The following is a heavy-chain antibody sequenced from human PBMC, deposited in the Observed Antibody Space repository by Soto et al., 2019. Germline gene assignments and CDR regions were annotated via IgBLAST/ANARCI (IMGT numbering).Heavy chain of an antibody. CDR3: ARELMTTVTYYDY. CDR1: GFTFSDHY. D-gene: IGHD4-17*01. V-gene: IGHV3-72*01. Sequence: EVHLVESGGDLVQPGGSLRLSCAASGFTFSDHYMDWVRQAPGKGLEWVGRTRNKANSYTTEYAASVKGRFTISRDDSNNSLYLQMNSLITEDTAVYYCARELMTTVTYYDYWGQGTLVTVSS. J-gene: IGHJ4*02. CDR2: TRNKANSYTT.